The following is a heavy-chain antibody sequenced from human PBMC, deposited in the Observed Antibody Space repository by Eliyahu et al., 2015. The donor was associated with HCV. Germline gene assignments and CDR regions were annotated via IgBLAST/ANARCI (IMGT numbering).Heavy chain of an antibody. Sequence: QVQLQESGPGLVKPSETLSLTCTVSGGSITXYXWSWXRQPPGKGLEWIGYIHYSGSPNHNPXLKSRVTISLDTSKNQFSLKLTSVTAADTAVYYCASGGGGIAVAGTGGWFDPWGQGTLVTVSS. D-gene: IGHD6-19*01. V-gene: IGHV4-59*01. CDR2: IHYSGSP. CDR3: ASGGGGIAVAGTGGWFDP. CDR1: GGSITXYX. J-gene: IGHJ5*02.